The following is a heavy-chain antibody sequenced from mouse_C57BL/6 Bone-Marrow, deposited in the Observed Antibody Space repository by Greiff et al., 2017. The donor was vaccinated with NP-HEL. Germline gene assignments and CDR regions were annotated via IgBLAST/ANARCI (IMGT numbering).Heavy chain of an antibody. V-gene: IGHV1-78*01. Sequence: QVQLQQSDAELVKPGASVKISCKVSGYTFTDHTIHWMKQRPEQGLEWIGYIYPRDGSTKYNEKFEGKATLTADKSSSTAYMQLHSLTSEYSAVYFCARRALFITTIVAEYFDVWGTGTTVTVSS. J-gene: IGHJ1*03. D-gene: IGHD1-1*01. CDR2: IYPRDGST. CDR1: GYTFTDHT. CDR3: ARRALFITTIVAEYFDV.